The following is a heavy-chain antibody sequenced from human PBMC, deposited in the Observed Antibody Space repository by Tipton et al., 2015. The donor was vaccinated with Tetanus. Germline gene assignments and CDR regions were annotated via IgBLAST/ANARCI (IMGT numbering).Heavy chain of an antibody. CDR1: GFTFSSYA. Sequence: SLRLSCAASGFTFSSYAMSWVRQAPGKGLEWVSAISGSGGSTYYADSVKGRFTISRDNSKNTLYLQMNSLRAEDTAVYYCAKEQSDADYYYYGMDVWGQGTTVTVS. D-gene: IGHD4-11*01. V-gene: IGHV3-23*01. J-gene: IGHJ6*02. CDR3: AKEQSDADYYYYGMDV. CDR2: ISGSGGST.